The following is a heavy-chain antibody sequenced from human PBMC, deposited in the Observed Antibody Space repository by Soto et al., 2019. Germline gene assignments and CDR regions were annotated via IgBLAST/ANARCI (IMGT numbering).Heavy chain of an antibody. CDR3: ARGDYYDSSGPLSDAFDI. Sequence: GGSLRLSCAASGFTFSTYWMSWVRQAPGKGLEWVANIKPDGSEKWYVDSVKGRFTISRDNAKNSLYLQMNSLRDEDTAVYYCARGDYYDSSGPLSDAFDIWGQGTMVTVSS. CDR2: IKPDGSEK. CDR1: GFTFSTYW. V-gene: IGHV3-7*04. D-gene: IGHD3-22*01. J-gene: IGHJ3*02.